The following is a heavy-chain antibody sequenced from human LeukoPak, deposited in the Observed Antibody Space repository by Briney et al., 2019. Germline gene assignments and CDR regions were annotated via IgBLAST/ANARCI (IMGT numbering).Heavy chain of an antibody. CDR2: ISGSGGST. CDR3: AKDFGNYGGNSAVGY. Sequence: GGSLRLSSAASGFTFSSYAMSWVRQAPGKGLEWVSAISGSGGSTYYADSVKGRFTISRDNSKNTLYLQMNSLRAEDTAAYYCAKDFGNYGGNSAVGYWGQGTLVTVSS. CDR1: GFTFSSYA. D-gene: IGHD4-23*01. J-gene: IGHJ4*02. V-gene: IGHV3-23*01.